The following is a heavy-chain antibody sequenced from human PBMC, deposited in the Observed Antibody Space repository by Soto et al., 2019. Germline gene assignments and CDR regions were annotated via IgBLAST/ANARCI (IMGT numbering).Heavy chain of an antibody. V-gene: IGHV1-69*01. J-gene: IGHJ6*02. CDR3: ARDQDLAADGDYYYYGMDV. CDR1: GGTFSSYA. Sequence: QVQLVQSGAEVKKPGSSVKVSCKASGGTFSSYAISWVRQAPGQGLEWMGGIIPIFVTANYAQKFQGRVTITADESTSTAYMELSSLRSEDTAVNYCARDQDLAADGDYYYYGMDVWGQVTTVTVSS. D-gene: IGHD6-13*01. CDR2: IIPIFVTA.